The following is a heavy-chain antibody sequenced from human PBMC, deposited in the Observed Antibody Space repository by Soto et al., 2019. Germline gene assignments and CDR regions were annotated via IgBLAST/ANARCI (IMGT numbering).Heavy chain of an antibody. J-gene: IGHJ6*03. CDR1: GYSFTSYW. CDR3: ARQVVTPRYDFWSGYYCYYMDV. Sequence: LGESLKISCKGSGYSFTSYWIGWVRQMPGKGLEWMGIIYPGDSDTRYSPSFQGQVTISADKSISTAYLQWSSLKASDTAMYYCARQVVTPRYDFWSGYYCYYMDVWGRGTTVTVSS. CDR2: IYPGDSDT. V-gene: IGHV5-51*01. D-gene: IGHD3-3*01.